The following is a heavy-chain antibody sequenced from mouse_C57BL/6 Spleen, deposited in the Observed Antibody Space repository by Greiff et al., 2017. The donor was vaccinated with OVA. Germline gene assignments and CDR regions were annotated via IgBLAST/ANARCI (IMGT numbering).Heavy chain of an antibody. V-gene: IGHV3-6*01. CDR3: ARERYAMDY. CDR2: ISYDGSN. CDR1: GYSITSGYY. J-gene: IGHJ4*01. Sequence: DVKLVESGPGLVKPSQSLSLTCSVTGYSITSGYYWNWIRQFPGNKLEWMGYISYDGSNNYNPSLKNRISITRDTSKNQFFLKLNSVTTEDTATYYCARERYAMDYWGQGTSVTVSS.